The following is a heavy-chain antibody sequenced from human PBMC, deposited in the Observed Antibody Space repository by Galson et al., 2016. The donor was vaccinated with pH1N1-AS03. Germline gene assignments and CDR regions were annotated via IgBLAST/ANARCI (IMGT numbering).Heavy chain of an antibody. V-gene: IGHV3-7*01. CDR3: AGGHYGP. CDR2: RKRDGSEK. J-gene: IGHJ4*02. Sequence: SLRLPCAVSSSFSNDYWMSWVRQAPGKGLEWVANRKRDGSEKFYVDSVKGRLAISRDNAKTSLYLQMNSLTVEDTGVYYCAGGHYGPWGQGTLVIVSS. CDR1: SSFSNDYW. D-gene: IGHD3-16*01.